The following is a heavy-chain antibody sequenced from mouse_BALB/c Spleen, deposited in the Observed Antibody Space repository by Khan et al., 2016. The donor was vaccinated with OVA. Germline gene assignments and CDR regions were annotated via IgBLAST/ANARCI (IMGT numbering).Heavy chain of an antibody. CDR1: GFSLTSYG. V-gene: IGHV2-9*02. CDR3: ARGDGYYEDAMDY. CDR2: IWAGGST. D-gene: IGHD2-3*01. J-gene: IGHJ4*01. Sequence: VQLKESGPGLVAPSQSLSITCTVSGFSLTSYGVHWVRQPPGKGLEWLGVIWAGGSTNYNSALMSRLSISRDKSKSQVFLKMNSLQTGDTATYXCARGDGYYEDAMDYWGQGTSVTVSS.